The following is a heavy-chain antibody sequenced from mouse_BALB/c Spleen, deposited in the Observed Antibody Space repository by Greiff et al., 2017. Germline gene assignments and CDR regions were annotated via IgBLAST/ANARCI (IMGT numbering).Heavy chain of an antibody. J-gene: IGHJ4*01. CDR2: IWSGGST. V-gene: IGHV2-2*02. CDR3: ARNYYGYVYYAMDY. CDR1: GFSLTSYG. Sequence: VQGVESGPGLVQPSQSLSITCTVSGFSLTSYGVHWVRQSPGKGLEWLGVIWSGGSTDYNAAFISRLSISKDNSKSQVFFKMNSLQANDTAIYYCARNYYGYVYYAMDYWGQGTSVTVSS. D-gene: IGHD1-2*01.